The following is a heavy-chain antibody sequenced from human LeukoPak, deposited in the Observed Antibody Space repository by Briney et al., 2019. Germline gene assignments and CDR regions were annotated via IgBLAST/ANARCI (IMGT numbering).Heavy chain of an antibody. J-gene: IGHJ3*02. D-gene: IGHD1-26*01. CDR1: GFPFSSRW. CDR2: IYSGGST. V-gene: IGHV3-53*01. Sequence: PGGSLRLSCAASGFPFSSRWMSWVRQAPGKGLEWVSIIYSGGSTFYADSVKGRFTISRDNSKNTLYLQMNSLRAEDTAVYYCARGGSYLSAFDIWGQGTMVTVSS. CDR3: ARGGSYLSAFDI.